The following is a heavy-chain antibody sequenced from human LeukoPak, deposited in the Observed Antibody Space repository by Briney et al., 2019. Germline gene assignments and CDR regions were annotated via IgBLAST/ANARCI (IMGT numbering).Heavy chain of an antibody. CDR1: GFTFSSYW. V-gene: IGHV3-7*01. D-gene: IGHD3-10*01. J-gene: IGHJ5*02. CDR2: IKQDGSEK. CDR3: ARVGLAGQTSGRIYNWFDP. Sequence: TGGSLRLSCAASGFTFSSYWMSWVRQAPGKGLEWVANIKQDGSEKYYVDSGKGRFTIARDNAKNSLYLQMNRLRAEDTAVYYCARVGLAGQTSGRIYNWFDPWGQGTLVTVSS.